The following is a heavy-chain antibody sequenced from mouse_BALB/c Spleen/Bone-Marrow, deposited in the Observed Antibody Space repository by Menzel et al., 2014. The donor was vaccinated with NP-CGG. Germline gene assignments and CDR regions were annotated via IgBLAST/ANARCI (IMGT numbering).Heavy chain of an antibody. D-gene: IGHD2-2*01. Sequence: LMEPGAELPRPGASVKMSCKASGYTFTTYTMHWVKQRPGQGLEWIGYINPSSGYTNYNQKFKDKATLTADKSSSTAYMQLSSLTSEDSAVYFCAKRDIYYGYDGNAMDYWGQGTSVAVSS. V-gene: IGHV1-4*01. CDR1: GYTFTTYT. CDR2: INPSSGYT. J-gene: IGHJ4*01. CDR3: AKRDIYYGYDGNAMDY.